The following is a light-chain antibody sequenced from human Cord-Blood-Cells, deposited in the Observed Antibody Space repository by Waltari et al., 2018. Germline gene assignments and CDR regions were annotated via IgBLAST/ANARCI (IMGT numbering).Light chain of an antibody. CDR2: AAS. Sequence: DIQMTQSPSSLSASVGDRVTITCRASQSISSYLNWYQQKPGKAPKLLIYAASSLQSGVPSRFSGSGSGTDFTLTISSLQPEYFATYYCQQSYSTPRGFGPGTKVDIK. V-gene: IGKV1-39*01. CDR3: QQSYSTPRG. CDR1: QSISSY. J-gene: IGKJ3*01.